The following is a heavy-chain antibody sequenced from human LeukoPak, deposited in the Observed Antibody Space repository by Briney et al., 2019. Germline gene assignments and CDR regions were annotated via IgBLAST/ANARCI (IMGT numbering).Heavy chain of an antibody. CDR2: INHSGST. Sequence: PSETLSLTCAVYGGSFSGYYWSWIRQPPGKGLEWIGEINHSGSTNYNPSLKSRVTISVDTSKNQFSLKLSSVTAADTAVYYCVASDDILTGYYNGPFDYWGQGTLVTVSS. J-gene: IGHJ4*02. D-gene: IGHD3-9*01. CDR3: VASDDILTGYYNGPFDY. CDR1: GGSFSGYY. V-gene: IGHV4-34*01.